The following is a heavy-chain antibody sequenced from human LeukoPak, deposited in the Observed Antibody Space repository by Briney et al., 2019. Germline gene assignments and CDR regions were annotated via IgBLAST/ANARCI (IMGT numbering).Heavy chain of an antibody. CDR1: GFTFPYYA. V-gene: IGHV3-23*01. CDR2: ISNSGGTT. CDR3: ARDFGASFDGAFDY. J-gene: IGHJ4*02. Sequence: GSLRLSCAASGFTFPYYAMNWVRQAPGKGLQWVSGISNSGGTTYYADSVKGRFTISRDNSKDTMFLQMNSLRAEDTAVYYCARDFGASFDGAFDYWGQGILVTVSS. D-gene: IGHD3-9*01.